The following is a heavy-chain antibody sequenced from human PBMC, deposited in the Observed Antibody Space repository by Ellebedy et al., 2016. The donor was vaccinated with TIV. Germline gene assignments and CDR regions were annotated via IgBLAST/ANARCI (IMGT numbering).Heavy chain of an antibody. CDR2: LYYTGST. CDR1: GGSLSDNY. D-gene: IGHD3-10*01. V-gene: IGHV4-59*01. J-gene: IGHJ3*01. Sequence: SETLSLTCAVSGGSLSDNYWTWIRQPPGKGLEWIGYLYYTGSTNYNPSLKSRVTISVNTPRNQFSLKLNSVTAADTAVYYCVSSVSVDASDLWGQGTMVTVSS. CDR3: VSSVSVDASDL.